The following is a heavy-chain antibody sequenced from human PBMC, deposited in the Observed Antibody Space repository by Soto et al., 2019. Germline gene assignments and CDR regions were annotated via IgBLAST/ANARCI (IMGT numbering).Heavy chain of an antibody. CDR3: ATDRTALATTLFYGEF. CDR2: IRYDGNDK. Sequence: QVQLVESGGGVVQPGRSLRLSCAASGFSFNKYAMHWVRQAPGKGLEWLAVIRYDGNDKYYADSVRGRVAISRDNSKETLDMEMNSLRVEDTSLYYWATDRTALATTLFYGEFWGLGAQVTVSS. CDR1: GFSFNKYA. J-gene: IGHJ4*02. V-gene: IGHV3-33*03. D-gene: IGHD4-17*01.